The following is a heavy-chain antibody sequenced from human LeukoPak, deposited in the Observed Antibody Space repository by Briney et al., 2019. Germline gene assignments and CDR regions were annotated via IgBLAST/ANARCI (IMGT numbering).Heavy chain of an antibody. CDR1: GGTFSSYA. Sequence: WASVKVSCKASGGTFSSYAISWVRQAPGQGLEWMGGIIPIFGTANYAQKFQGRVTITADESTSTAYMELSSLRSDDTAVYYCARTRYCSSTSCYGGVDYWGQGTLVTVSS. D-gene: IGHD2-2*01. CDR2: IIPIFGTA. V-gene: IGHV1-69*13. CDR3: ARTRYCSSTSCYGGVDY. J-gene: IGHJ4*02.